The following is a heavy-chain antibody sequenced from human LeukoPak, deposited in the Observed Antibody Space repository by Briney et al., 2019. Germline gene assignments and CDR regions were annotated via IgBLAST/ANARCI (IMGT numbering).Heavy chain of an antibody. J-gene: IGHJ4*02. D-gene: IGHD1-26*01. CDR3: ARGGGEVGATVRVFDY. V-gene: IGHV4-34*01. CDR1: GVSFSGYY. CDR2: INHSGST. Sequence: SETLSLTCAVYGVSFSGYYWSWIRQPPGKGLEWIGEINHSGSTNYNPSLKSRVTISVDTSKNQFSLKLSSVTAADTAVYYCARGGGEVGATVRVFDYWGQGTLVTVSS.